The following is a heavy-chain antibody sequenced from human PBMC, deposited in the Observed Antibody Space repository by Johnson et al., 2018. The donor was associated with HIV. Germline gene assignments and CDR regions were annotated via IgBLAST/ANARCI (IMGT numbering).Heavy chain of an antibody. CDR1: GFTFSSYA. J-gene: IGHJ3*02. V-gene: IGHV3-30-3*01. CDR3: AKVFSSWPPDSRDAFDI. CDR2: ISYDGSNK. D-gene: IGHD3-22*01. Sequence: QMQLVESGGGVVQPGRSLRLSCAASGFTFSSYAMHWVRQAPGKGLEWVAVISYDGSNKYYADSVKGRFTISRDNSYNTLYLQMNSLRAEDTAVYYCAKVFSSWPPDSRDAFDIWGQGTMVTVSS.